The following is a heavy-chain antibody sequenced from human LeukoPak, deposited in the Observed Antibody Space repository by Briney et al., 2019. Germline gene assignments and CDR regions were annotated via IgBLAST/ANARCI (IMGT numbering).Heavy chain of an antibody. Sequence: GGSLRLSCAASGFTFTTYWMHWVRHAPGKGLEWVSSISRGSDHIFYADSMKGRFTISRDNAKNSLYLQMNSLGAEDTAVYYCARPYDTRGYFPDYWGQGTLVTVSS. CDR2: ISRGSDHI. V-gene: IGHV3-21*01. CDR1: GFTFTTYW. D-gene: IGHD3-22*01. CDR3: ARPYDTRGYFPDY. J-gene: IGHJ4*02.